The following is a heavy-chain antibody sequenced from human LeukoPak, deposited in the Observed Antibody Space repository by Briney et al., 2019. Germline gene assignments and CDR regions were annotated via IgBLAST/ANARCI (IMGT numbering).Heavy chain of an antibody. CDR1: GYTFTSYA. J-gene: IGHJ6*02. V-gene: IGHV1-3*01. CDR3: ARDWDFDWLYHYGMDV. Sequence: ASVKVSCKASGYTFTSYAMHWVRQAPGQRLEWMGWINAGNGNTKYSQKFQGRVTITRDTSASTAYMELSSLRSEDTAVYYCARDWDFDWLYHYGMDVWGQGTTVTVSS. CDR2: INAGNGNT. D-gene: IGHD3-9*01.